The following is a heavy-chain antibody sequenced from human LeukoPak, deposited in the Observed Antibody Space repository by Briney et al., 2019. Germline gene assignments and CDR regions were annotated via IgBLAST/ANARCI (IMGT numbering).Heavy chain of an antibody. CDR1: GFTVSRNY. Sequence: HSGGSLRLSCAAFGFTVSRNYMTWVRQAPGKGLGWVSVIYSGGSTYYADSVKGRFTISRDNSKNTLYLQMNSLRAEDTAVYYCARDSSGYYGMAVWGQGTTVTVSS. CDR3: ARDSSGYYGMAV. V-gene: IGHV3-53*01. CDR2: IYSGGST. D-gene: IGHD3-22*01. J-gene: IGHJ6*02.